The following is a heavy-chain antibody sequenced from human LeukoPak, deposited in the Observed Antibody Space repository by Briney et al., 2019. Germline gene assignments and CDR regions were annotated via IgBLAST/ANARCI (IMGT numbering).Heavy chain of an antibody. J-gene: IGHJ4*02. CDR2: ISSSGSTI. CDR1: GFTFSSYE. D-gene: IGHD3-10*01. V-gene: IGHV3-48*03. CDR3: ARYRGGSGSYSDY. Sequence: GGSLRLSCAASGFTFSSYEMNWVRQAPGKGLEWVSYISSSGSTIYYADSVKGRFTISRDNAKNSLYLQMNSLRAEDTAVYYCARYRGGSGSYSDYRGQGTLVTVSS.